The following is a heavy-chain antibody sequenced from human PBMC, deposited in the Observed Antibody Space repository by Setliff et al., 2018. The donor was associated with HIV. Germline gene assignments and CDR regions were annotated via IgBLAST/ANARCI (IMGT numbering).Heavy chain of an antibody. Sequence: GGSLRLSCAASGFTFSTYWMSWVRQAPGKGLEWVANIKQDGSEKYYVDSVKGRFTISRDNAKNSLYLQMNSLRAEDTAVYYCARGGARGDYGYFDYWGQGTLVTVSS. CDR2: IKQDGSEK. J-gene: IGHJ4*02. V-gene: IGHV3-7*03. CDR1: GFTFSTYW. CDR3: ARGGARGDYGYFDY. D-gene: IGHD4-17*01.